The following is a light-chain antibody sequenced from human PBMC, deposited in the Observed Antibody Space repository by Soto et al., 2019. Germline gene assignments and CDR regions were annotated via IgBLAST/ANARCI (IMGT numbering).Light chain of an antibody. Sequence: EIVLTQSPGTLSLSPGERATLSRRASQSVPNSYLAWYQQKPGQPPRLLIYTTSIRAAGTPDRFSGSGSGTDFTLTITRLEPEDFAVYYCQQYGSSPRTFGQGTKVDIK. CDR1: QSVPNSY. CDR3: QQYGSSPRT. V-gene: IGKV3-20*01. J-gene: IGKJ1*01. CDR2: TTS.